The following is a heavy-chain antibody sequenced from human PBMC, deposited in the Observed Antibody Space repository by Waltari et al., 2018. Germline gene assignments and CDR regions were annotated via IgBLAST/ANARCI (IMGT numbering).Heavy chain of an antibody. D-gene: IGHD3-22*01. CDR1: GGTFTDYT. CDR2: IVPLVDIA. V-gene: IGHV1-69*02. Sequence: QVQLVQSGAEVKKPGSSVKVSCKTSGGTFTDYTVNWVSQAPGQGLEWLGRIVPLVDIADYTQEFQGRATFTADTSTRTAYMTLRNLRSEDTAVYYCARADYYDSSGLDHWGPGTLVTVSS. CDR3: ARADYYDSSGLDH. J-gene: IGHJ4*02.